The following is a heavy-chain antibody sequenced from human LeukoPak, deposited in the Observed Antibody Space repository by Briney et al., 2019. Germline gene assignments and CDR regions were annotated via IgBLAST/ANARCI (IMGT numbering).Heavy chain of an antibody. CDR1: GGSISSYY. D-gene: IGHD3-10*01. CDR3: ARGGSGISNAFDI. CDR2: LYYSGST. J-gene: IGHJ3*02. V-gene: IGHV4-59*01. Sequence: SETLSLTCSVSGGSISSYYGSWIRQPPGKGLEWIGYLYYSGSTNSNPSLKSRVTMSVDTSKNQFSLKLRSVTAADTAVYYCARGGSGISNAFDIWGQGTMVTVSS.